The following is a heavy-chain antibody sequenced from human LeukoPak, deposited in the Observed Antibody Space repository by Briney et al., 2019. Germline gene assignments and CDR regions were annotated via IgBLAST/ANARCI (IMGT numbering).Heavy chain of an antibody. CDR3: AIDIVVVPTAYSAFDI. J-gene: IGHJ3*02. CDR1: GFTLSSYA. V-gene: IGHV3-23*01. Sequence: PGGSLRLSCAASGFTLSSYAMSWVRQAPGKGLEWVSSTSSSDAGTYYAESVRGRFTISRDNSKNTLFLQMNSLRAEDTAVYYCAIDIVVVPTAYSAFDIWGQGTMVTVSS. CDR2: TSSSDAGT. D-gene: IGHD2-2*01.